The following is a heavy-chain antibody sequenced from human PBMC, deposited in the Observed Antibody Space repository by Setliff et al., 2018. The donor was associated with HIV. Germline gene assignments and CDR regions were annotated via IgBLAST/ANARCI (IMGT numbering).Heavy chain of an antibody. CDR2: MYYSGNT. D-gene: IGHD2-15*01. V-gene: IGHV4-59*12. CDR1: GVSISNYY. Sequence: PSETLSLTCTVSGVSISNYYWSWIRQPPGKGLEWIGYMYYSGNTNYNPSLKSRVTISVDTSKNQFSLKLSSVTAADTAVYYCARGHPYCSGGSCYWVSWGFDSWGQGTLVTVSS. CDR3: ARGHPYCSGGSCYWVSWGFDS. J-gene: IGHJ4*02.